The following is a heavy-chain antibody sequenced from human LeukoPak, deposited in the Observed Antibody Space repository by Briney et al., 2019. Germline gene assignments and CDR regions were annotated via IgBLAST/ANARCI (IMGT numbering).Heavy chain of an antibody. J-gene: IGHJ6*02. D-gene: IGHD2-2*01. CDR3: AKDQDIVVVPAAKGYYYYGMDV. CDR2: IPYDGSNK. Sequence: GRTLRLSCAASGVTFSSLGMHWVRQAPGKGLEWGAVIPYDGSNKYYADSAKGRFTISRDNSKHTLYRQRNSLRAEDTAVYYCAKDQDIVVVPAAKGYYYYGMDVWGQGTTVTVSS. V-gene: IGHV3-30*18. CDR1: GVTFSSLG.